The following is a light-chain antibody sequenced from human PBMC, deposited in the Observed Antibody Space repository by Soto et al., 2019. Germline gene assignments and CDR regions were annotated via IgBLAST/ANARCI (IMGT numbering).Light chain of an antibody. CDR2: AAS. V-gene: IGKV3-20*01. J-gene: IGKJ1*01. CDR1: QSVSSNY. CDR3: QQYGRSPAT. Sequence: EIVLTQSPGTLSLSPREIATLSCRASQSVSSNYLAWYQRKPGQTPRLLIYAASSRATGVPDRFSGSGSGTDFTHTISRLEPGDFAVYYCQQYGRSPATFGQGTKVDIK.